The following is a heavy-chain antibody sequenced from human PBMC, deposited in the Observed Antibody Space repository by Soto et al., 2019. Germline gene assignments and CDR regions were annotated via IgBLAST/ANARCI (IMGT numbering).Heavy chain of an antibody. CDR3: VTQRVESADY. Sequence: QVQMVESGGGVVQPGKSLRLSCAVSGLTLSSYGMHWVRQAPGKGLEWVAVIWYDGSKKYYADSVKGRFTVSRDNSKNMVHVQMNSLRDEDTAVYHCVTQRVESADYWGQGTLVTVSS. J-gene: IGHJ4*02. CDR1: GLTLSSYG. D-gene: IGHD3-3*01. V-gene: IGHV3-33*03. CDR2: IWYDGSKK.